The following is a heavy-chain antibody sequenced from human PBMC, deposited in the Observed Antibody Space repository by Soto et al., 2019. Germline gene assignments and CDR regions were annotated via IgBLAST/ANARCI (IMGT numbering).Heavy chain of an antibody. D-gene: IGHD3-3*01. V-gene: IGHV3-64*01. CDR2: ISSNGGST. Sequence: GGSLRLSCAASGFTFSSYAMHWVRQAPGKGLEYVSAISSNGGSTYYANSVKGRFTISRDNSKNTLYLQMGSLRAEDMAVYYCARDRGVGSIWSGYWYYFDYWGQGTLVTVSS. J-gene: IGHJ4*02. CDR1: GFTFSSYA. CDR3: ARDRGVGSIWSGYWYYFDY.